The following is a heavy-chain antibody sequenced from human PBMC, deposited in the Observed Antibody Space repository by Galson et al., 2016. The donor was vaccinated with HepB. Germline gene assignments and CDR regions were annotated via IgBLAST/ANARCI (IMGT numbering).Heavy chain of an antibody. CDR3: ANSYSSGWYKVFDY. D-gene: IGHD6-19*01. V-gene: IGHV3-33*06. Sequence: SLRLSCAASEFTFSTYGMHWVRQAPGKGLEWVALIWHDGSNKYYADSVKGRFTISRDNSKNTVYLQMNSLRAEDTAIYYCANSYSSGWYKVFDYWGQGALVTVSS. CDR2: IWHDGSNK. J-gene: IGHJ4*02. CDR1: EFTFSTYG.